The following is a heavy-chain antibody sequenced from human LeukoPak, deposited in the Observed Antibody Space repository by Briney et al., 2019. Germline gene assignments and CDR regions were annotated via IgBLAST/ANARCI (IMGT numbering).Heavy chain of an antibody. V-gene: IGHV1-18*01. Sequence: ASVKVSCKASGYTFTTYGISWVRQAPGQGLEWMGWISAWNGNTNYAQNLQGRITLTTDTSTSTASMELRSLRSDDTAMYYCAFSDYGDYGEDDYWGQGTLVTVSS. CDR3: AFSDYGDYGEDDY. CDR2: ISAWNGNT. J-gene: IGHJ4*02. CDR1: GYTFTTYG. D-gene: IGHD4-17*01.